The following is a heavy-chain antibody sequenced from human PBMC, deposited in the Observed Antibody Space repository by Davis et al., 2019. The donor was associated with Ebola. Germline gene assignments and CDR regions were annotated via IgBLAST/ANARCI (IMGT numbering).Heavy chain of an antibody. Sequence: KFQGRVAMTTDTSTSTAYMELRSLRSDDTAVYYCARVLLWGLEWYFDLWGRGTLVTVSS. V-gene: IGHV1-18*01. D-gene: IGHD3-10*01. CDR3: ARVLLWGLEWYFDL. J-gene: IGHJ2*01.